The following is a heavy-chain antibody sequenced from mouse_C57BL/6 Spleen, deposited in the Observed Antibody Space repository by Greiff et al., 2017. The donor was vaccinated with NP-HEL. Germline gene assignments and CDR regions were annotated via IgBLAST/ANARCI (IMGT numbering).Heavy chain of an antibody. CDR2: ISDGGSYT. CDR3: ARSEGSWFAY. CDR1: GFTFSSYA. V-gene: IGHV5-4*03. J-gene: IGHJ3*01. Sequence: EVKLEESGGGLVKPGGSLKLSCAASGFTFSSYAMSWVRQTPEKRLEWVATISDGGSYTYYPDNVKGRFTISRDNAKNNLYLQMSHLKSEDTAMYYCARSEGSWFAYWGQGTLVTVSA.